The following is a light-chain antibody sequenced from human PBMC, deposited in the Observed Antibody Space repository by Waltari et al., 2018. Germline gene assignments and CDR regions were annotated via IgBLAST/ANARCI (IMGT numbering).Light chain of an antibody. V-gene: IGKV1-5*03. CDR3: QQYSTSSLYT. J-gene: IGKJ2*01. CDR2: LAS. CDR1: QSVSRW. Sequence: DIQMTQSPSTLSASVGDRVTITCRASQSVSRWVAWYQQKPGKAPKFLIYLASTLESGVPSSFSGSGSGTEFTLTISSLQPDDFATYYCQQYSTSSLYTFGQGTKLEI.